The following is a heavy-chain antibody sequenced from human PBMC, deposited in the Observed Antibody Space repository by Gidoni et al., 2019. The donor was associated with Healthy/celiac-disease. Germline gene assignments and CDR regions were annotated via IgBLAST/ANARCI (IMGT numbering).Heavy chain of an antibody. D-gene: IGHD1-26*01. CDR2: ISSNGGST. CDR1: GFTFSSYA. V-gene: IGHV3-64*01. CDR3: ARIGGVGGSYDY. J-gene: IGHJ4*02. Sequence: EVQLVESGGGLVQPGGSLRLSCAASGFTFSSYAMHWVRQAPGKGLEYVSAISSNGGSTYYANSVKGRFTISRDNSKNTLYLQMGSLRAEDMAVYYCARIGGVGGSYDYWGQGTLVTVSS.